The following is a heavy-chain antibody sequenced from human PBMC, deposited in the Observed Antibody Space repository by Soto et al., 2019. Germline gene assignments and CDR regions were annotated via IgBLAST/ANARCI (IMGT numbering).Heavy chain of an antibody. V-gene: IGHV4-34*01. CDR2: INHSGST. D-gene: IGHD3-3*01. Sequence: SETLSLTCAVYGGSFSGYYWSWIRQPPGKGLEWIGEINHSGSTNYNPSLKSRVTISVDTSKNQFSLKLSSVTAADTAVYYCARGVTETIFGVFSRYYFDYWGQGTLVTVSS. CDR1: GGSFSGYY. J-gene: IGHJ4*02. CDR3: ARGVTETIFGVFSRYYFDY.